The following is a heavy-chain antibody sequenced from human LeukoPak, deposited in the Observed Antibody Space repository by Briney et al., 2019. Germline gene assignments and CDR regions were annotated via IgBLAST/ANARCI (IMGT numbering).Heavy chain of an antibody. Sequence: PSETLSLTCTVSGGSISSSSYYWGWIRQPPGKGLEWIGSIYYSGSTYYNPSLKSRVTMSVDTSKNQFSLKLSSVTAADTAVYYCARLPKKYSSSWARGVDPWGQGTLVTVSS. J-gene: IGHJ5*02. D-gene: IGHD6-13*01. V-gene: IGHV4-39*01. CDR2: IYYSGST. CDR1: GGSISSSSYY. CDR3: ARLPKKYSSSWARGVDP.